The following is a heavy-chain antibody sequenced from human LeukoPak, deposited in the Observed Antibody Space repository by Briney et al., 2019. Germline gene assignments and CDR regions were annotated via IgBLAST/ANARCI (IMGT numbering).Heavy chain of an antibody. Sequence: SETLSLTCTVSGDSISSYDWSWIRQPPGKGLEWIGYISYSGSPNYSPSLESRVTISVDTSKNRFSLKVSSVTAAGTAVYYCARYMRLVNHWYLDLWGRGTQVTVSS. CDR2: ISYSGSP. V-gene: IGHV4-59*01. CDR1: GDSISSYD. J-gene: IGHJ2*01. D-gene: IGHD3-9*01. CDR3: ARYMRLVNHWYLDL.